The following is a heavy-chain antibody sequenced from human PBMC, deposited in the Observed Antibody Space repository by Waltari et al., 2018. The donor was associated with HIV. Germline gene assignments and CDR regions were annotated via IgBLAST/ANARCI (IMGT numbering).Heavy chain of an antibody. D-gene: IGHD6-19*01. CDR2: ISYYGDNK. CDR1: GFTFSSYA. J-gene: IGHJ4*02. CDR3: AKGASGWSPGY. V-gene: IGHV3-30*18. Sequence: QVQLVESGGGVVQPGRSLRLSCAASGFTFSSYAMHWVRQAPGKGLGWVACISYYGDNKYYADSVKGRFTISRDNSKITLYLQMNSLRAEDTAVYYCAKGASGWSPGYWGQGTLVTVSS.